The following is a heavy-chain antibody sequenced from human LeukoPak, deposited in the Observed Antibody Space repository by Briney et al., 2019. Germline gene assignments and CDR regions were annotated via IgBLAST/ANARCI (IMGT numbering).Heavy chain of an antibody. CDR1: GYTFTYYY. CDR3: ATAGARYCSGGSCLDY. D-gene: IGHD2-15*01. CDR2: VDPEDGET. Sequence: ASVKISCKVSGYTFTYYYMHWVQQAPGKGLEWMGLVDPEDGETIYAEKFQGRVTITADTSTDTAYMELSSLRSEDTAVYYCATAGARYCSGGSCLDYWGQGTLVTVSS. J-gene: IGHJ4*02. V-gene: IGHV1-69-2*01.